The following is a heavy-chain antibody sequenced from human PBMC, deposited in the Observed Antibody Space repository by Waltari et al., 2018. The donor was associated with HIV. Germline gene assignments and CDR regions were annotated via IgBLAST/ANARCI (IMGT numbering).Heavy chain of an antibody. V-gene: IGHV3-30*19. CDR2: TTVDGKTR. D-gene: IGHD5-12*01. Sequence: QVRLREVGGGVVRPGGSLRLSCAASGFNFNDFGMHWVRQAPGKGLWWVAFTTVDGKTRYYADSVKGRFTISRDNSKKTLYLIMNTVKSEESAVYYCARDGGRWLRLGGFDTWGQGTRVIVSA. CDR3: ARDGGRWLRLGGFDT. CDR1: GFNFNDFG. J-gene: IGHJ5*02.